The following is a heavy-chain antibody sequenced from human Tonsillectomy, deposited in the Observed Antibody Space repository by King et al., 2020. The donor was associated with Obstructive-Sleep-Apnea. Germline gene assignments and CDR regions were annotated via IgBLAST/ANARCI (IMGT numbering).Heavy chain of an antibody. D-gene: IGHD3-9*01. V-gene: IGHV3-23*04. Sequence: VQLVESGGGLVQPGGSLRLSCAASGFTFSSYAMSWVRQAPGKGLEWVSAISGSGGSTYYADSVKGRFTISRDNSKNTLCLQMNSLRAEDTAVYYCAKTNYDILTGYPPYYFDYWGQGTLVTVSS. J-gene: IGHJ4*02. CDR2: ISGSGGST. CDR1: GFTFSSYA. CDR3: AKTNYDILTGYPPYYFDY.